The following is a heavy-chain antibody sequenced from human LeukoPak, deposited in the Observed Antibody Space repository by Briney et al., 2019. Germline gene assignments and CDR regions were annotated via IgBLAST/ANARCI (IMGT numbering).Heavy chain of an antibody. Sequence: VASVKVSCKASGYTFRTYGISWVRQAPGQGLEWMGWISAYNGNTNYAQIFQGRVTMTTDTSTSTAYMELRSLRSDDTAVYYCARGPRLYYYYYMDVWGKGTTVTVSS. CDR1: GYTFRTYG. J-gene: IGHJ6*03. CDR2: ISAYNGNT. D-gene: IGHD2-21*02. CDR3: ARGPRLYYYYYMDV. V-gene: IGHV1-18*01.